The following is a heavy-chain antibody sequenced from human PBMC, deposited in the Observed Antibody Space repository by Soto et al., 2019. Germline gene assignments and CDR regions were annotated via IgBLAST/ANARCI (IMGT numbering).Heavy chain of an antibody. CDR1: GFTFSSYG. CDR2: ISDSGDKT. Sequence: EVQLLESGGGLVQPGGSLRLSCAASGFTFSSYGMSWVRQAPGKGLEWVSVISDSGDKTYYADSVRGRFTVSRDNPRNTLYLQMKLLRAEETAVYYCAKEKAPNGGNSLGYFDSWGQGTLVTVSS. J-gene: IGHJ4*02. CDR3: AKEKAPNGGNSLGYFDS. D-gene: IGHD2-21*02. V-gene: IGHV3-23*01.